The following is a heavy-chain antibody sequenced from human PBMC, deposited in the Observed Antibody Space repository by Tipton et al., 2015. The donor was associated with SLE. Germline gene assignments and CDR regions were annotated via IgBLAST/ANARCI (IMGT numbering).Heavy chain of an antibody. CDR3: VKDKNDGRYAPHSYFES. V-gene: IGHV3-43D*03. CDR2: VVRDRIHT. D-gene: IGHD1-26*01. Sequence: QLVQSGGGVVQPGGSLRLSCAASGFTFEDYAMHWVRQAPGKGLEWVSLVVRDRIHTSYADSVKGRFTISRDINNNSLYLHMNSLRPEDTALYYCVKDKNDGRYAPHSYFESWGQGTLVTVSS. CDR1: GFTFEDYA. J-gene: IGHJ4*02.